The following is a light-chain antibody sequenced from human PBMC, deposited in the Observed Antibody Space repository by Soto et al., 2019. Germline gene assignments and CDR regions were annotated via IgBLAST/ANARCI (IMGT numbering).Light chain of an antibody. CDR2: GAS. CDR3: QQYNIWPPLT. J-gene: IGKJ4*01. V-gene: IGKV3-15*01. Sequence: EVELTQSPDILSESPGETATLSCRASQSVRSNLAWYQQKPGQAPRLLIYGASTRATGIPARFSGSGSGREFTLTISSLQSEDFGLYYCQQYNIWPPLTFGGGTKVEIK. CDR1: QSVRSN.